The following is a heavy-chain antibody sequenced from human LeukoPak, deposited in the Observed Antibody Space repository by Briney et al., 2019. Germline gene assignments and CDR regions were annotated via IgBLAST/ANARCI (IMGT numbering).Heavy chain of an antibody. CDR2: INHSGST. J-gene: IGHJ5*02. Sequence: SETLSLTCAVYGGSFSGYYWSWIRQPPGKGLEWIGEINHSGSTNYNPSLKSRVTISVDTSKNQFSLNLSSVTAADTAVYYCARGRVVVVPAAIAGWFDPWGQGTLVTVSS. V-gene: IGHV4-34*01. D-gene: IGHD2-2*02. CDR1: GGSFSGYY. CDR3: ARGRVVVVPAAIAGWFDP.